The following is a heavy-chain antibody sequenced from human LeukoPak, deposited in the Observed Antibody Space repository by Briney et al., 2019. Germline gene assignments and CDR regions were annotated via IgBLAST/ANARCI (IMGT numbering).Heavy chain of an antibody. CDR1: GFTFSRHG. CDR2: IWYDGSNK. J-gene: IGHJ4*02. V-gene: IGHV3-33*01. Sequence: GGSLRLSCAASGFTFSRHGMHWVRQAPGKGLEWLTLIWYDGSNKYYADSVKGRFTISRDNSKNTVYLQMNSLRAEDTAVYYCARDHYSYDSSAYFYDLWGQGTLVTVSS. D-gene: IGHD3-22*01. CDR3: ARDHYSYDSSAYFYDL.